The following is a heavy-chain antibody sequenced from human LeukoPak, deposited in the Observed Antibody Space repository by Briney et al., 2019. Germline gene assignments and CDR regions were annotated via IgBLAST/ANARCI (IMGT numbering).Heavy chain of an antibody. D-gene: IGHD3-10*01. CDR2: ISSSGSTI. Sequence: GGSLRLSCAASGFTFSSYEMNWVRQAPGKGLEWVSYISSSGSTIYYADSVKGRFTISRDNAKNSLYLQMNSLRAEDTAVYYCARDFGYYGSGSYPDYFDYWGQGTLVTVSS. J-gene: IGHJ4*02. CDR1: GFTFSSYE. CDR3: ARDFGYYGSGSYPDYFDY. V-gene: IGHV3-48*03.